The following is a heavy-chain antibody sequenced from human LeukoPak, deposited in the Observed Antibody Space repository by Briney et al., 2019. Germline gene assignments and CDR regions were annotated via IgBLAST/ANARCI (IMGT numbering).Heavy chain of an antibody. Sequence: GSLRLSCAASGFTFSHYAMHWVRQAPGKGLEWVAVISYHGIDKYYADSVKGRFTISRDNAKNSLYLQMNSLRAEDTAVYYCARDHYGGNSDCWGQGTLVTVSS. CDR1: GFTFSHYA. CDR2: ISYHGIDK. V-gene: IGHV3-30-3*01. D-gene: IGHD4-23*01. J-gene: IGHJ4*02. CDR3: ARDHYGGNSDC.